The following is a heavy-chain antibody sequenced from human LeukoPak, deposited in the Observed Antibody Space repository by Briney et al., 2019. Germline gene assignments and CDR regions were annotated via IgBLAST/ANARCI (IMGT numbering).Heavy chain of an antibody. CDR2: ISGSGGST. J-gene: IGHJ5*02. Sequence: GGSLRLSCAASGFTFSSYAMSWDRQAPGKGLEWVSAISGSGGSTYYADSVKGRFTISRDNSKNTLYLQMNSLRAEDTAVYYCAKVITIFGVVPDWFDPWGQGTLVTVSS. V-gene: IGHV3-23*01. D-gene: IGHD3-3*01. CDR1: GFTFSSYA. CDR3: AKVITIFGVVPDWFDP.